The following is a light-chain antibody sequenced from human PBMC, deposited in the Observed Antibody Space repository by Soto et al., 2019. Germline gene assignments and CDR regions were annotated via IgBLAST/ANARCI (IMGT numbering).Light chain of an antibody. V-gene: IGKV3-20*01. Sequence: IVLTQSPGTLSLSPGERATLSCRASQSVRDSYLAWYQQKPGQAPRLLMYGVSFRAAGIPDRFSGSGSGTDFPLPISRLEPEDFAVYYCQQYGSLFTFGQGTKLRS. J-gene: IGKJ2*01. CDR1: QSVRDSY. CDR2: GVS. CDR3: QQYGSLFT.